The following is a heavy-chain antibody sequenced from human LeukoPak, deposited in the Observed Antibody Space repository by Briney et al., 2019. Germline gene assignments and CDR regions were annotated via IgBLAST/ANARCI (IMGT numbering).Heavy chain of an antibody. CDR2: IRYDGSNK. Sequence: PGGPLRLSCAASGFTFSSYGMHWVRQAPGKGLEWVAFIRYDGSNKYYADSVKGRFTISRDNSKNTLYLQMNSLRAEDTAVYYCAKWSGYGSGSYYNGLDYWGQGTLVTVSS. J-gene: IGHJ4*02. D-gene: IGHD3-10*01. CDR3: AKWSGYGSGSYYNGLDY. V-gene: IGHV3-30*02. CDR1: GFTFSSYG.